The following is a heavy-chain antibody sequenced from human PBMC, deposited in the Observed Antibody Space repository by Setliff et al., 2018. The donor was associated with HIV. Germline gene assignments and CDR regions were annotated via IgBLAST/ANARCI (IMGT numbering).Heavy chain of an antibody. J-gene: IGHJ5*02. Sequence: SVKVSCKASGGTFSSYAISWVRQAPGQGLEWMGGIIHIFGTANYAQKFQGRVTITTDESTRTAYMELSSLRSEATAVYYCARDQESDSSGISRWFDPWGQGTRVTVS. CDR1: GGTFSSYA. V-gene: IGHV1-69*05. CDR2: IIHIFGTA. CDR3: ARDQESDSSGISRWFDP. D-gene: IGHD3-22*01.